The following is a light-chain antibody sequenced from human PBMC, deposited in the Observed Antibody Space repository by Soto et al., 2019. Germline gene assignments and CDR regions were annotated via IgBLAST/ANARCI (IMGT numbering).Light chain of an antibody. CDR2: GAS. CDR1: QSVSSN. J-gene: IGKJ4*01. Sequence: EIVMTQSPATLSVAPGERATLACRASQSVSSNLACYQQKPGQDPRLLIYGASTRATGIPARFSGSGSGTEFTLTIRSLQSEDFAVYYCQQYNNWPPLTFGGGTKVEIK. V-gene: IGKV3-15*01. CDR3: QQYNNWPPLT.